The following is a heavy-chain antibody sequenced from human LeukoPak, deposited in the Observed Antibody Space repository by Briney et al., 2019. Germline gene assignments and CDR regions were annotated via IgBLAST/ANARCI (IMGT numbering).Heavy chain of an antibody. D-gene: IGHD3-10*01. V-gene: IGHV3-23*01. Sequence: PGGSLRLSCAASGFTFSSYAMSWVRQAPGKGLEWVSSISGTGGSTYYADSVKGRFTISRDNAKNTLFLQMNSLRAEDTALYYCAKHFGSGDYYNFFDDWGQGPLVSVSS. CDR3: AKHFGSGDYYNFFDD. CDR1: GFTFSSYA. CDR2: ISGTGGST. J-gene: IGHJ4*02.